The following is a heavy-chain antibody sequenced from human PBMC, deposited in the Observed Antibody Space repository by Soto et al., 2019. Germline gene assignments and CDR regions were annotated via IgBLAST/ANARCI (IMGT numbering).Heavy chain of an antibody. Sequence: EVQLLESGGGLVQPGGSLRLSCAASGFTFSSYAMSWVRQAPGKGLEWVSAISGSGGSTYYADSVKGRFTISRDNSKNTLYLQMNSLRAEDTAVYYCANDPLVVDYVWGSYRNWGSVVVYWGQGTLVTVSS. CDR3: ANDPLVVDYVWGSYRNWGSVVVY. D-gene: IGHD3-16*02. CDR1: GFTFSSYA. CDR2: ISGSGGST. J-gene: IGHJ4*02. V-gene: IGHV3-23*01.